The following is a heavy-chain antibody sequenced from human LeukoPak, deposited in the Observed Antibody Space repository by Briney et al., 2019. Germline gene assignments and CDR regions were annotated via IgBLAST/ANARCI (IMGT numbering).Heavy chain of an antibody. CDR2: IWYDGSNK. CDR1: GFTLSSYG. V-gene: IGHV3-33*01. Sequence: PGRSLRLSCAASGFTLSSYGMHWVRQAPGKGLEWVAVIWYDGSNKYYADSMKGRFTISRDNSKNTLYLQMNSLRAEDTAVYYCARSYYYDSSGYYQYFDYWGQGTLVTVSS. CDR3: ARSYYYDSSGYYQYFDY. D-gene: IGHD3-22*01. J-gene: IGHJ4*02.